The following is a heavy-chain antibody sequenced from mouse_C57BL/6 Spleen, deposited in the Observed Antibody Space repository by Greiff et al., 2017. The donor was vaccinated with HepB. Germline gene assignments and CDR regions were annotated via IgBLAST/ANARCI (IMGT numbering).Heavy chain of an antibody. CDR1: GYTFTDYN. CDR2: INPNNGGT. Sequence: EVQGVESGPELVKPGASVKMSCKASGYTFTDYNMHWVKQSHGKSLEWIGYINPNNGGTSYNQKFKGKATLTVNKSSSTAYMELRSLTSEDSAVYYCARGVYYDYDVDAMDYWGQGTSVTVSS. CDR3: ARGVYYDYDVDAMDY. J-gene: IGHJ4*01. D-gene: IGHD2-4*01. V-gene: IGHV1-22*01.